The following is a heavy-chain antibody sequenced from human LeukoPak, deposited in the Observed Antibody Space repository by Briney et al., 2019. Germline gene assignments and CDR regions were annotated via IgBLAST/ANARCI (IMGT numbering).Heavy chain of an antibody. CDR3: ARESTYFDY. V-gene: IGHV3-48*03. CDR2: ISNSGSTI. CDR1: GFTFSSYE. D-gene: IGHD2-2*01. J-gene: IGHJ4*02. Sequence: GGPLRLSCAASGFTFSSYEMNWVRQAPGKGLEWVSYISNSGSTIYYADSVKGRFTISRDNAKNSLYLQMNSLRAEDTAVYYCARESTYFDYWGQGTLVTVSS.